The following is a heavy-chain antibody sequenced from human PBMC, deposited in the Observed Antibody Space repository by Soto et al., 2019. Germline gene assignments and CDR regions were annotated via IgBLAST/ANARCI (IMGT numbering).Heavy chain of an antibody. V-gene: IGHV1-18*01. CDR1: GYTFYSHS. CDR2: INGDYGNT. J-gene: IGHJ6*02. CDR3: ARCIQGDYYYGMDV. D-gene: IGHD5-18*01. Sequence: ASVKVSCKASGYTFYSHSISWVRQAPGQGLEWMGRINGDYGNTQYAQKFRGRVTMTTDTSTTTVYMELTNLRSDDTAVYYCARCIQGDYYYGMDVWGQGTTVLVSS.